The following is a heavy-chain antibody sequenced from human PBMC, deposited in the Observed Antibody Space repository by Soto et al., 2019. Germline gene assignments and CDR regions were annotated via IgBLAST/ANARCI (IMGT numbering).Heavy chain of an antibody. CDR3: ARGRVVVAATSDFDY. Sequence: GWSLRLSCSSSVFTFIRYEMNWVRQAPGKGLEWVSYISSSGSTIYYADSVKGRFTISRDNAKNSLYLQMNSLRAEDTAVYYCARGRVVVAATSDFDYWGQGTLVTVSS. CDR1: VFTFIRYE. V-gene: IGHV3-48*03. J-gene: IGHJ4*02. CDR2: ISSSGSTI. D-gene: IGHD2-15*01.